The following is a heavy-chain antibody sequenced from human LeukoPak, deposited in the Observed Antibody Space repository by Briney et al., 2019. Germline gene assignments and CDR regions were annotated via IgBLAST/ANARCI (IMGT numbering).Heavy chain of an antibody. J-gene: IGHJ4*02. CDR3: ARRYSSGWVSDY. Sequence: SVKVSCKASGGTFSSYAISWVRQAPGQGLEWMGGIIPIFGTANYAQKFQGRVTITADESTSTAYMELSSLKASDTAMYYCARRYSSGWVSDYWGQGTLVTVSS. D-gene: IGHD6-19*01. V-gene: IGHV1-69*13. CDR2: IIPIFGTA. CDR1: GGTFSSYA.